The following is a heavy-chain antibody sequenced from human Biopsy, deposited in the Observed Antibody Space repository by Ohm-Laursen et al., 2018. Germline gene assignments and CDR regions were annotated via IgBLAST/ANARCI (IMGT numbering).Heavy chain of an antibody. V-gene: IGHV4-31*01. Sequence: TLSLTRTVSGGSVSSGGFYWSWIRQHPGKGLEWIGYIYYSGTTYYNPSLKSLVTISVDTSKNQFSLKLNSVTAADTAVYYCARRPYGSTRYWYFDLWGRGTLVTVSS. D-gene: IGHD4-23*01. CDR1: GGSVSSGGFY. CDR2: IYYSGTT. J-gene: IGHJ2*01. CDR3: ARRPYGSTRYWYFDL.